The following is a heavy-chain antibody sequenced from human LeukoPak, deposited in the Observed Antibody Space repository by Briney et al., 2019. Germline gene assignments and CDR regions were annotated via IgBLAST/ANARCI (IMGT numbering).Heavy chain of an antibody. V-gene: IGHV1-18*01. J-gene: IGHJ4*02. CDR3: ARDHPTYYDILTGYYRIDY. CDR1: GYTFTSYG. D-gene: IGHD3-9*01. CDR2: IIAYNGNT. Sequence: ASVKVSCKASGYTFTSYGISWVRQAPGQGLEWMGWIIAYNGNTNYAQKLQGRVTMTTDTSTSTDYMEMRSLRSDDTAVYYCARDHPTYYDILTGYYRIDYWGQGTLVTVSS.